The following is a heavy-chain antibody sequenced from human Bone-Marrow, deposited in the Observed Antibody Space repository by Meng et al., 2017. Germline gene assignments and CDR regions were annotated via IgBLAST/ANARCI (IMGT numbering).Heavy chain of an antibody. J-gene: IGHJ4*02. V-gene: IGHV3-15*01. D-gene: IGHD1-1*01. CDR1: GFTFSNAW. Sequence: EVQLVESGGGLVKPGGSLSLSCAASGFTFSNAWMSWARQAPGKGLEWVGRIKSKTDGGTTDYAAPVKGRFTISRDDSKNTLYLQMHSLKTEDTAVYYCNWNDFGDYWGQGALVTVSS. CDR3: NWNDFGDY. CDR2: IKSKTDGGTT.